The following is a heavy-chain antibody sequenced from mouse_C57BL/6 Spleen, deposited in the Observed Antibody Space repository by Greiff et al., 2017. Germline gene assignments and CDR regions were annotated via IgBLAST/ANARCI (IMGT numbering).Heavy chain of an antibody. CDR3: ARHERGPYVSYWYFDV. Sequence: QVQLKQSGAELVKPGASVKLSCKASGYTFTEYTIHWVKQRSGQGLEWIGWLYPGSGSIKYNEKFKDKATLTVDKSSSPVYMELSRLTSDDSAVYLCARHERGPYVSYWYFDVWGTGTTVTVSS. D-gene: IGHD1-1*01. CDR2: LYPGSGSI. CDR1: GYTFTEYT. J-gene: IGHJ1*03. V-gene: IGHV1-62-2*01.